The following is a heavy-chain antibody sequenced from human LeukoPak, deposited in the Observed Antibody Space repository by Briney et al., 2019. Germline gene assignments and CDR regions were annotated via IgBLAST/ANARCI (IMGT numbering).Heavy chain of an antibody. J-gene: IGHJ4*02. V-gene: IGHV1-2*02. D-gene: IGHD3-16*01. CDR1: GYKFTDDY. Sequence: ASVKVSCKASGYKFTDDYMHWVRQAPGQGLEFMGWINPDSGFTNYAQKFKGRVTMARDTSISTAYLEVRSLTSDDTAVYYCAPTAEAYTSWWKVWGQGTLVTVSS. CDR2: INPDSGFT. CDR3: APTAEAYTSWWKV.